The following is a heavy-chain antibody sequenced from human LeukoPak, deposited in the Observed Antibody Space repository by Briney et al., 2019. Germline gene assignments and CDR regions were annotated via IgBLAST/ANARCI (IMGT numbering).Heavy chain of an antibody. CDR1: GGSISSSSYY. D-gene: IGHD6-19*01. Sequence: SETLSLTCTVSGGSISSSSYYWGWIRQPPGKGLEWIGSIYYSGSTYYNPSLKSRVTISVDTSKNQFSLKLSSVTAADTAVYYCARQGIAVAGFDYRGQGTLVTVSS. CDR2: IYYSGST. V-gene: IGHV4-39*01. CDR3: ARQGIAVAGFDY. J-gene: IGHJ4*02.